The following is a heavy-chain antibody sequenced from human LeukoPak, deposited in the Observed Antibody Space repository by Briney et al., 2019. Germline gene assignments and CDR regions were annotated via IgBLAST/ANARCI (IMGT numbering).Heavy chain of an antibody. J-gene: IGHJ3*02. CDR2: ISGSGGST. Sequence: PGGSLRLSCAASGFTFSSYAMSWVRQAPGKGLEWVSAISGSGGSTYYADSVKGRFTISRDNSKNTLYLQMNSLRAEDTAVYYCAKGTRLRYYYDSSGSQDAFDIWGQGTMVTVSS. V-gene: IGHV3-23*01. CDR1: GFTFSSYA. CDR3: AKGTRLRYYYDSSGSQDAFDI. D-gene: IGHD3-22*01.